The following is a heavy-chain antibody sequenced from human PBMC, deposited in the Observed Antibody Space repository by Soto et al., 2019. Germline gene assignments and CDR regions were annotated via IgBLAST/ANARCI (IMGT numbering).Heavy chain of an antibody. Sequence: QVQLQQWGAGLLKPSATLSLTCAVSGGSFSGYYWSWIRQPPGKGLEWIGEINHSGSTNYNPSLKSRVTISVDTSKNQFSLKLSSVTAADTAVYYCARMAHVLMVYAKGGWFDPWGQGTLVTVSS. CDR3: ARMAHVLMVYAKGGWFDP. CDR2: INHSGST. D-gene: IGHD2-8*01. V-gene: IGHV4-34*01. J-gene: IGHJ5*02. CDR1: GGSFSGYY.